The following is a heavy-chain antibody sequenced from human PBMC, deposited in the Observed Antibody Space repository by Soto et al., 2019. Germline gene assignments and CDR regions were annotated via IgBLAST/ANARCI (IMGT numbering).Heavy chain of an antibody. CDR1: GGSFSGYY. V-gene: IGHV4-34*01. J-gene: IGHJ4*02. CDR2: VNHSGTT. CDR3: ARGIGYCSSINCYSSRRLRFDS. Sequence: QVQLQQWGAGLLKPSETLSLTCAVYGGSFSGYYWTWIRQSPEKGLEWIGEVNHSGTTYYNPSLKTRFTVSVHTPKNQLSLKMSSVTAADTAVYYCARGIGYCSSINCYSSRRLRFDSWGQGTLVTVSS. D-gene: IGHD2-2*01.